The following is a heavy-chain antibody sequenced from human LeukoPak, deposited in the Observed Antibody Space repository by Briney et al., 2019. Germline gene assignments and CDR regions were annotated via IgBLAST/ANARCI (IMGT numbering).Heavy chain of an antibody. CDR1: GGSFSGYY. D-gene: IGHD2-21*02. CDR2: INHSGST. Sequence: SETLSLTCAVYGGSFSGYYWSWIRQPPGKGLEWIGEINHSGSTNYNPSLKSRVTISVDTSKNQFSLKLSSVTAADTAVYYCARLCGGDCYSDYFDYWGQGTLVTVSS. J-gene: IGHJ4*02. V-gene: IGHV4-34*01. CDR3: ARLCGGDCYSDYFDY.